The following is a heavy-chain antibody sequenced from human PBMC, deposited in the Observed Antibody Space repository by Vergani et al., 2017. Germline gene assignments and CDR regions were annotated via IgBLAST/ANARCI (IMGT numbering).Heavy chain of an antibody. D-gene: IGHD6-13*01. CDR2: ISSSSSYT. J-gene: IGHJ4*02. Sequence: QVQLVESGGGLVKPGGSLRLSCAASGFTFSDYYMSWIRQAPGKGLEWVSYISSSSSYTNYADSVKGRFTISRDNAKNSLYLQMNSLRAEDTAVYYCARVRTDSSSWYVPYYFDYWGQGTLVSVSS. V-gene: IGHV3-11*05. CDR3: ARVRTDSSSWYVPYYFDY. CDR1: GFTFSDYY.